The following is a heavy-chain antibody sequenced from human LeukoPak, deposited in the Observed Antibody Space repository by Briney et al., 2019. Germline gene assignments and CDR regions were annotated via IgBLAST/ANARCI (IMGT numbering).Heavy chain of an antibody. CDR1: GFTFSSNW. CDR3: VDIVSARPR. J-gene: IGHJ4*02. D-gene: IGHD6-6*01. Sequence: GGSLRLSCAASGFTFSSNWMHWVRQAPGKGLVWVSRIDSDGSTTNLADSVKGRFTISRDNSKNTLYLQMNSLRAEDTAVYHCVDIVSARPRWGQGTLVTVSS. V-gene: IGHV3-74*01. CDR2: IDSDGSTT.